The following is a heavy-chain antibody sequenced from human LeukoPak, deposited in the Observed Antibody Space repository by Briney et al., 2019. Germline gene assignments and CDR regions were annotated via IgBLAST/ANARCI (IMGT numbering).Heavy chain of an antibody. D-gene: IGHD2-15*01. CDR1: GYTFTGYY. Sequence: GASVKVSCKASGYTFTGYYMHWVRQAPGQGLEWMGWINPNSGGTNYAQKFQGRVTITRNTSISTAYMELSSLRSEDTAVYYCATQRRGGTPSYYMDVWGKGTTVTISS. CDR3: ATQRRGGTPSYYMDV. V-gene: IGHV1-2*02. J-gene: IGHJ6*03. CDR2: INPNSGGT.